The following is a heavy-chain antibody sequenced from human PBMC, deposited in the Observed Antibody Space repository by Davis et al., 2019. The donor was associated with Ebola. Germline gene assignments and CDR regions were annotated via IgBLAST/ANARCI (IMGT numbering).Heavy chain of an antibody. CDR2: INPNSGGT. J-gene: IGHJ4*02. Sequence: ASVKVSCKASGYAFTSYGISWVRQAPGQGLEWMGWINPNSGGTNYAQKFQGRVTMTRDTSISTAYMELSSLRSDDTAVYYCARAVGGHPAFDYWGQGTLVTVSS. D-gene: IGHD3-16*01. CDR3: ARAVGGHPAFDY. CDR1: GYAFTSYG. V-gene: IGHV1-2*02.